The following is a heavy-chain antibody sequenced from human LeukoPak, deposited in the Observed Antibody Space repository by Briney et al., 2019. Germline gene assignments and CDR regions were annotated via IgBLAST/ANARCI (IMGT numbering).Heavy chain of an antibody. V-gene: IGHV3-53*01. CDR2: IYSGGST. CDR3: ARDKRPGIAAAGSYYYYYYGMDV. D-gene: IGHD6-13*01. Sequence: GGSLRLSCAASGFTVSSNYMSWVRQAPEKGLEWVSVIYSGGSTYYADSVKGRFTISRDNSKNTLYLQMNSLRAEDTAVYYCARDKRPGIAAAGSYYYYYYGMDVWGQGTTVTVSS. J-gene: IGHJ6*02. CDR1: GFTVSSNY.